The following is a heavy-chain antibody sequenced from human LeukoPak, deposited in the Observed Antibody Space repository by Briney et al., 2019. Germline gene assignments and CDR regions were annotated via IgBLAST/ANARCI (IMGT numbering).Heavy chain of an antibody. V-gene: IGHV4-30-4*01. D-gene: IGHD2-2*01. CDR3: ARGVVVVPAAPPLYYYGMDV. J-gene: IGHJ6*02. CDR2: IYYSGST. Sequence: SETLSLTCTVSGGSISSGDYYWSWIRQPPGKGLEWIGYIYYSGSTYYNPSLKSRVTISVDTSKNQFSLKLSSVTAADTAAYYCARGVVVVPAAPPLYYYGMDVWGQGTTVTVSS. CDR1: GGSISSGDYY.